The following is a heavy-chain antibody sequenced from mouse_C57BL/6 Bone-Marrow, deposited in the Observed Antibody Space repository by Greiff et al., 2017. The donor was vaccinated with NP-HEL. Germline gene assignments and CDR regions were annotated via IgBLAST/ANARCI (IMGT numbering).Heavy chain of an antibody. J-gene: IGHJ4*01. Sequence: QVQLQQPGAELVMPGASVKLSCKASGYTFTSYWMHWVKQRPGQGLEWIGEIDPSDSYTNYNQKFKGKSTLTVDKSSSTGYMQLSSLTSEDSAVYYCARGNDGHGGAMDYWGQGTSVTVSS. V-gene: IGHV1-69*01. CDR1: GYTFTSYW. D-gene: IGHD2-3*01. CDR3: ARGNDGHGGAMDY. CDR2: IDPSDSYT.